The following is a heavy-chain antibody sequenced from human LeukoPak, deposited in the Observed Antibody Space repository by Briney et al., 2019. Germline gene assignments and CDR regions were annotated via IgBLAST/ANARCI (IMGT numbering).Heavy chain of an antibody. CDR3: ARDQDIMVRGVIINNWFDP. CDR1: GGSVSSGSYY. Sequence: SETLSLTCTVSGGSVSSGSYYWSWIRQPPGKGLEWIGYIYYSGSTNYNPSLKSRVTISVDTSKNQFSLKLSSVTAAGTAVYYCARDQDIMVRGVIINNWFDPWGQGTLVTVSS. V-gene: IGHV4-61*01. CDR2: IYYSGST. D-gene: IGHD3-10*01. J-gene: IGHJ5*02.